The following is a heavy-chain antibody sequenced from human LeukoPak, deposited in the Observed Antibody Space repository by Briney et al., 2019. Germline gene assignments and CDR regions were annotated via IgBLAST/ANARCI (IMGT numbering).Heavy chain of an antibody. CDR1: GGSFSGYY. V-gene: IGHV4-34*01. CDR2: INHSGST. D-gene: IGHD6-19*01. CDR3: ARGLAQLAVAGLFDY. J-gene: IGHJ4*02. Sequence: SETLSLTCAVYGGSFSGYYWSWIRQPPGKGLEWIGEINHSGSTNYNPSLKSRVTISLDTSKNQFSLKLSSVTAADTAVYYCARGLAQLAVAGLFDYWGQGTLVTVSS.